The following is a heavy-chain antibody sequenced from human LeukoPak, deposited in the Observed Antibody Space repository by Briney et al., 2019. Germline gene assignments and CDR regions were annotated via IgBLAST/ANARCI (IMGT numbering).Heavy chain of an antibody. Sequence: GGSLRLSCAASGFTFSSYGMHWVRRAPGKGLEWVAVISYDGSNKYYADSVKGRFTISRDNSKNTLYLQMNSLRAEDTAVYYCAKDGAYYYGSGSYYSLAGMDVWGQGTTVTVSS. CDR2: ISYDGSNK. CDR3: AKDGAYYYGSGSYYSLAGMDV. J-gene: IGHJ6*02. V-gene: IGHV3-30*18. CDR1: GFTFSSYG. D-gene: IGHD3-10*01.